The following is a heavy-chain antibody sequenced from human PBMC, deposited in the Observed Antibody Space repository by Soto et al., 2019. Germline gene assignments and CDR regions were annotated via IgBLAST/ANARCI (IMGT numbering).Heavy chain of an antibody. Sequence: ASVKVSCKASGYTFTRYGIGWVRQAPGQGLEWMGWISAYNGNTDYAQKFQGRVTMTTDTSTNTAYMDLRSLRSDDTAVYYCARFPPEEYDSSGYTDYWGQGTLVTVSS. D-gene: IGHD3-22*01. CDR1: GYTFTRYG. V-gene: IGHV1-18*01. CDR2: ISAYNGNT. J-gene: IGHJ4*02. CDR3: ARFPPEEYDSSGYTDY.